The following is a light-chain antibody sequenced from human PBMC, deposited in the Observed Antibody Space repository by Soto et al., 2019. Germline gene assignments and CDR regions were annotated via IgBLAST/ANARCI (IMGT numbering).Light chain of an antibody. Sequence: EIVLTQSPGTLSLSPGERATLSCRASQTLSTSFIAWYQQKPGQAPRLLIYGASSRATGIPDRFSGSGSGTDFTLTISRLEPEDFAVYYCQQYGSSPLTFGGGTKVDI. CDR3: QQYGSSPLT. CDR1: QTLSTSF. V-gene: IGKV3-20*01. J-gene: IGKJ4*01. CDR2: GAS.